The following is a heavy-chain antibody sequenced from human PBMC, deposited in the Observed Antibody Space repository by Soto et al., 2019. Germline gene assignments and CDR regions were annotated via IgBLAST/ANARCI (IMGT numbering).Heavy chain of an antibody. CDR2: IFYSGGT. J-gene: IGHJ5*02. CDR1: GGSISSSGPY. Sequence: QLQLQESGPGLVKPSAALSLTCTVSGGSISSSGPYWGWIRQTPRKGLEWIGNIFYSGGTNYSSSFMSRVSISVDSSQKQLSLKVTSVTAADTAVYYCARRSYGSGVDLWGRGTLVTVSS. V-gene: IGHV4-39*01. D-gene: IGHD3-10*01. CDR3: ARRSYGSGVDL.